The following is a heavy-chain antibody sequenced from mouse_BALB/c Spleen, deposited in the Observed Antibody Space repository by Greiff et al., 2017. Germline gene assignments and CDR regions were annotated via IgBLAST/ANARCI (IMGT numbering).Heavy chain of an antibody. Sequence: EVQLVESGGGLVKPGGSLKLSCAASGFTFSSYTMSWVRQTPEKRLEWVATISSGGGNTYYPDSVKGRFTISRDNAKNNLYLQMSSLRSEDTALYYCARSSSGYGDYYAMDYWGQGTSVTVSS. J-gene: IGHJ4*01. CDR1: GFTFSSYT. CDR3: ARSSSGYGDYYAMDY. D-gene: IGHD3-1*01. V-gene: IGHV5-9*03. CDR2: ISSGGGNT.